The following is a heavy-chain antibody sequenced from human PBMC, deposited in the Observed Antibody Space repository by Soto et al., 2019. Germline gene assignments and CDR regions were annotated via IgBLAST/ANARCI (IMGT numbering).Heavy chain of an antibody. CDR2: ISAYNGNT. Sequence: ASVKVSFKASGYTFTSYGISWVRQAPGQGLEWMGWISAYNGNTNYAQKLQGRVTMTTDTSTSTAYMELRSLRSDDTAVYYCASGRYYYDSSGYYRDAFDIWGQGTMVTVSS. J-gene: IGHJ3*02. V-gene: IGHV1-18*04. D-gene: IGHD3-22*01. CDR1: GYTFTSYG. CDR3: ASGRYYYDSSGYYRDAFDI.